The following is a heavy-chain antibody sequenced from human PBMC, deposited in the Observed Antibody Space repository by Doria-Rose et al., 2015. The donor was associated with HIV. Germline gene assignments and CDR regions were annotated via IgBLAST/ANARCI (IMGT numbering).Heavy chain of an antibody. V-gene: IGHV4-4*02. CDR1: GGSISGGDW. Sequence: VQLQESGPGLVNPSGTLSLTCAVSGGSISGGDWWTWVRQSPRKGLEWIGETSPTATTNYNPSLRSRVTISVDKSKNQFSLRLVSVTVADTAIYYCSTRNYYDNSGFFWGDSWGQGTLVTVSS. CDR2: TSPTATT. D-gene: IGHD3-22*01. CDR3: STRNYYDNSGFFWGDS. J-gene: IGHJ5*01.